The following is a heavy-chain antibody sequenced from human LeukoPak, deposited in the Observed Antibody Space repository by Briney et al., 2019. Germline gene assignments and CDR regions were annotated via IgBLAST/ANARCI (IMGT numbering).Heavy chain of an antibody. CDR3: ARGDDYGDYLFDY. J-gene: IGHJ4*02. Sequence: GGSLRLSCAASGFTFSSYWMSWVRQAPGKGLEWVANIKQDGSEKYYVDSVKGRFTISRDNAKNSLYLQMNSLRAEDTAVYYYARGDDYGDYLFDYWGQGTLVTVSS. CDR2: IKQDGSEK. CDR1: GFTFSSYW. D-gene: IGHD4-17*01. V-gene: IGHV3-7*04.